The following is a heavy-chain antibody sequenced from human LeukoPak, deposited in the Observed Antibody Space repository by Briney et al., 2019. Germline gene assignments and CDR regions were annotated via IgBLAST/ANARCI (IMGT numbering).Heavy chain of an antibody. CDR2: IKQDGSEE. CDR1: GFTFSSW. J-gene: IGHJ3*02. V-gene: IGHV3-7*01. CDR3: ARDPYCGGDCYSGYGALDI. D-gene: IGHD2-21*02. Sequence: PGGSLRLSCAASGFTFSSWMTWVRQAPGQGLEWVANIKQDGSEEQYADSVKGRFTISRDNAKNSLYLQMNSLRAEDTAVYFCARDPYCGGDCYSGYGALDIWGQGTMVTVSS.